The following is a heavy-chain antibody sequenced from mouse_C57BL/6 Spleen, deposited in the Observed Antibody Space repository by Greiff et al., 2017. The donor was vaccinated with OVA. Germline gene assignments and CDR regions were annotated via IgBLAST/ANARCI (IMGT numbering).Heavy chain of an antibody. V-gene: IGHV10-1*01. CDR3: VRSNWDFDY. J-gene: IGHJ2*01. Sequence: EVMLVESGGGLVQPKGSLKLSCAASGFSFNTYAMNWVRQAPGKGLEWVARIRSKSNNYATYYADSVKDRFTISRDDSESMLYLQMNNLKTEDTAMYYCVRSNWDFDYWGQGTTLTVSS. CDR1: GFSFNTYA. CDR2: IRSKSNNYAT. D-gene: IGHD4-1*01.